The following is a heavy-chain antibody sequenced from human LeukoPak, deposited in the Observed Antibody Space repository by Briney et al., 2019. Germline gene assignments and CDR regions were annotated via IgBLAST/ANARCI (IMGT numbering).Heavy chain of an antibody. J-gene: IGHJ3*01. V-gene: IGHV3-7*01. Sequence: GGSLRLSCAASGFTFSSYWMDWVRQVPGKGLEWVANIKQDGIEKYFVGSVKGRFAISRDNAKNSLYLQMNSLRVEDTAVYYCAREGMVRGVPDAFDLWGQGTMVAVSS. CDR1: GFTFSSYW. CDR2: IKQDGIEK. CDR3: AREGMVRGVPDAFDL. D-gene: IGHD3-10*01.